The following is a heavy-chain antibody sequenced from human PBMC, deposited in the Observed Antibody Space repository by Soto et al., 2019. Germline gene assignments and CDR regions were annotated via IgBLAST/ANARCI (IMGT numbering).Heavy chain of an antibody. Sequence: PSETLSLTCTVSGGSISSGPYSWGWIRQPPGKGLEWIGTFHYSGSTYYSPSLESRVTISVDTSKNQFSLKLSSVTAADTAVYYCARENNVLPGGYFDYWGQGTLVTVSS. J-gene: IGHJ4*02. CDR2: FHYSGST. D-gene: IGHD3-10*01. V-gene: IGHV4-39*07. CDR1: GGSISSGPYS. CDR3: ARENNVLPGGYFDY.